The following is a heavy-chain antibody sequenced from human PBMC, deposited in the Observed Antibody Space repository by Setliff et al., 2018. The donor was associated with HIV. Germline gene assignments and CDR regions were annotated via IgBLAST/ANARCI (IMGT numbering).Heavy chain of an antibody. D-gene: IGHD3-10*02. CDR2: ISPQNGVA. V-gene: IGHV1-2*06. J-gene: IGHJ3*02. Sequence: ASVKVSCKATEFIILANKMNWVRQAPGQGLEWIGRISPQNGVAEYAPKFLGRVTMTLDTSISTAFLEIPRVTSDDAAVYYCARPRMFDSFDIWGQGTMVTVSS. CDR1: EFIILANK. CDR3: ARPRMFDSFDI.